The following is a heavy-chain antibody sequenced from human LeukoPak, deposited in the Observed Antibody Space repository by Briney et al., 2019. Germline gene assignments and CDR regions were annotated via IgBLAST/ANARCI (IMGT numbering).Heavy chain of an antibody. V-gene: IGHV3-7*01. CDR2: IKQDGSEK. D-gene: IGHD6-19*01. CDR1: GFTFSSYW. CDR3: ARMDIAVAGISGY. Sequence: GGSLRLSCAASGFTFSSYWMSWVRQAPGKGLEWVANIKQDGSEKDYVDSVKGRFTITRDNAKNSLYLQMNSLRAEDTAVYYCARMDIAVAGISGYCDQGTLVTVSS. J-gene: IGHJ4*02.